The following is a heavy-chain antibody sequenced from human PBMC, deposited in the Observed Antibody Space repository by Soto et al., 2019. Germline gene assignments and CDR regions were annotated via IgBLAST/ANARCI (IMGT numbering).Heavy chain of an antibody. J-gene: IGHJ4*02. D-gene: IGHD1-1*01. CDR3: ARRAETNGWNGFGADKYYFDF. Sequence: ASVKVSCKASGYTFTSYDIYWVRQATGQGLEWMGWMNPNTGNSGYAQKFQGRVTMTSDTSITTAHMELSSLRSDDTAVYYCARRAETNGWNGFGADKYYFDFWGQGTLVTVSS. CDR1: GYTFTSYD. V-gene: IGHV1-8*01. CDR2: MNPNTGNS.